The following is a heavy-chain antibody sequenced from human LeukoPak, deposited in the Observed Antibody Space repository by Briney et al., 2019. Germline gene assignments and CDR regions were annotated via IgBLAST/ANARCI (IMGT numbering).Heavy chain of an antibody. CDR3: ARESRYRFFDF. CDR1: GFSIDDFG. Sequence: PGGSLRLSCAASGFSIDDFGMSWVRQAPGKGLEWVSGIKWNGGSTGYADSVKGRFTISRDNAKNLLHLQMNSLRAEDTAFYYCARESRYRFFDFWGQGTLSPSPQ. D-gene: IGHD2-2*02. J-gene: IGHJ4*02. V-gene: IGHV3-20*04. CDR2: IKWNGGST.